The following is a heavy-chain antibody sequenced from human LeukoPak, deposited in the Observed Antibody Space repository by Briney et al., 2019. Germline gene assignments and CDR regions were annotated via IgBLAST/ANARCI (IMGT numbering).Heavy chain of an antibody. V-gene: IGHV3-43*01. CDR1: GLTFDDYT. CDR2: ISWDGGST. Sequence: GGSLRLSCAASGLTFDDYTMHWVRQAPGKGLEWVSLISWDGGSTYYADSVKGRFTISRDNSKNSLYLQMNSLRTEDTALYYCAKGRMTTVTDNWFDPWGQGTLVTVSS. D-gene: IGHD4-17*01. J-gene: IGHJ5*02. CDR3: AKGRMTTVTDNWFDP.